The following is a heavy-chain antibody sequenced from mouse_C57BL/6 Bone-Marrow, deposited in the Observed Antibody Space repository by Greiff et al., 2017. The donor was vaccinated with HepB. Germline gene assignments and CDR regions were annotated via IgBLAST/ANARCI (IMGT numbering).Heavy chain of an antibody. Sequence: QVQLQQSGAELVRPGASVTLSCKASGYTFTDYEMHWVKQTPVHGLEWIGAIDPETGGTAYNQKFKGKAILTADKSSSTAYMELRSLTSEDSAVYYCTRRVYYGKGPFMDYWGQGTSGTVSS. J-gene: IGHJ4*01. D-gene: IGHD1-1*01. CDR1: GYTFTDYE. CDR2: IDPETGGT. V-gene: IGHV1-15*01. CDR3: TRRVYYGKGPFMDY.